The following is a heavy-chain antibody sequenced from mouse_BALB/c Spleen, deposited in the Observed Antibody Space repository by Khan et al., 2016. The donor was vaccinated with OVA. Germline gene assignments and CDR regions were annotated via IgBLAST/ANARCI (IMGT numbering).Heavy chain of an antibody. D-gene: IGHD2-3*01. V-gene: IGHV14-1*02. J-gene: IGHJ3*01. CDR2: IDPENGNT. CDR1: GFNIKDYY. Sequence: VQLQQSGAELVRPGTLVKLSCKASGFNIKDYYIHWVKQRPDQGLEWIGWIDPENGNTIYDPKFLGKASITADTSSNTAYLQLSSLTSEDTAVYYCTRDGYSPWFAYWGQGTLVTVSA. CDR3: TRDGYSPWFAY.